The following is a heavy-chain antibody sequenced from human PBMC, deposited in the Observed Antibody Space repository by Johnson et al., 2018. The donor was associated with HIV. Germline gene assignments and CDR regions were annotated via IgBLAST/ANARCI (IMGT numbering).Heavy chain of an antibody. CDR3: AREGPSERAGFDI. V-gene: IGHV3-74*01. J-gene: IGHJ3*02. CDR1: GFTFSSYW. CDR2: INSDGSAT. Sequence: VQLVESGGGLVQHGWSLRLSCAASGFTFSSYWMHWVRQAPGKGLVWVSRINSDGSATTYADSVKGRFTISRDSAKNTLYLQMNSLRAEDTAVYYCAREGPSERAGFDIWGQGTMVTVSS.